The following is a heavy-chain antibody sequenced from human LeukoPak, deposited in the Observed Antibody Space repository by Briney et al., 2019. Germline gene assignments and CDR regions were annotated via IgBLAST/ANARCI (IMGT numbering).Heavy chain of an antibody. CDR3: ARNPQYSAANV. CDR1: GDSISRYY. Sequence: PSETLSLTCTVSGDSISRYYWSWIRQSPGKGLQWIGYFYFSGSTNYNPSLKGRVIISVDRSKNQVSLNLSSVTAADTAVYYCARNPQYSAANVWGQGTLVIVSS. J-gene: IGHJ4*02. V-gene: IGHV4-59*01. D-gene: IGHD2/OR15-2a*01. CDR2: FYFSGST.